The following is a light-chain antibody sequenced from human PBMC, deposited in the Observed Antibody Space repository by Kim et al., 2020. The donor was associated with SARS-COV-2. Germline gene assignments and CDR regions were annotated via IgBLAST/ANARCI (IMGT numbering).Light chain of an antibody. V-gene: IGKV2-30*01. CDR2: RVT. Sequence: DVVMSQSPLSLSVTLGQPASISCTSSQSLVFSDGNTYLNWFQQRPGQPPRRLIYRVTNRDSGVPDRFSGSGSDIDFTLKISRVEAEEVGVYYGMQGTHRPRTFGQGTKVDIK. J-gene: IGKJ1*01. CDR1: QSLVFSDGNTY. CDR3: MQGTHRPRT.